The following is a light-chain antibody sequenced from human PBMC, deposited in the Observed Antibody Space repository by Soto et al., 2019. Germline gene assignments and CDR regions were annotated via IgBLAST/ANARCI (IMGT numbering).Light chain of an antibody. CDR2: GAS. Sequence: PGERATLSFRASQSVRSNFLAWYQQKPGQAPRLLIYGASNRATGIPDRFSGSGSGTDFTLTITRLEAEDFAMYYCQRYDSLRTFGQGTKVDIK. J-gene: IGKJ1*01. CDR3: QRYDSLRT. CDR1: QSVRSNF. V-gene: IGKV3-20*01.